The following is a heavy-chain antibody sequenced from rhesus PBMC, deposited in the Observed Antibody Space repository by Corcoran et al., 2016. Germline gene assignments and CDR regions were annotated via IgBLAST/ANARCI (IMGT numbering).Heavy chain of an antibody. CDR2: ISVSSGST. Sequence: QVQLQESGPGLVKPSETLSLTCAVSGGSVSSSNWWSWIRQPPGKGLEWIGYISVSSGSTYYNPSLKSRVTISTDTSKNQFSRKRSSVTAADTAVYYCARDRDSSGWSCDYWGQGVLVTVSS. CDR3: ARDRDSSGWSCDY. V-gene: IGHV4-65*01. CDR1: GGSVSSSNW. D-gene: IGHD6S26*01. J-gene: IGHJ4*01.